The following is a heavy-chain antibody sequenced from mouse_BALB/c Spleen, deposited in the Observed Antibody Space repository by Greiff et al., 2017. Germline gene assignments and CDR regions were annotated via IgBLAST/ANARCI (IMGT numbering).Heavy chain of an antibody. D-gene: IGHD3-1*01. CDR1: GFTFSSYA. CDR3: ARKGARGYAMDY. CDR2: ISSGGSYT. V-gene: IGHV5-9-4*01. J-gene: IGHJ4*01. Sequence: EVMLVESGGGLVKPGGSLKLSCAASGFTFSSYAMSWVRQSPEKRLEWVAEISSGGSYTYYPDTVTGRFTISRDNAKNTLYLEMSSLRSEDTAMYYCARKGARGYAMDYWGQGTSVTVSS.